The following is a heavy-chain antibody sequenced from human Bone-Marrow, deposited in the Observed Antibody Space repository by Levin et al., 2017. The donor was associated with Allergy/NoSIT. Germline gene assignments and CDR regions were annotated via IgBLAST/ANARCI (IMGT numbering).Heavy chain of an antibody. V-gene: IGHV1-69*13. D-gene: IGHD5-12*01. CDR2: IIPIFGTA. CDR3: ARSGYSGYDRGSDY. Sequence: EASVKVSCKASGGTFSSYAISWVRQAPGQGLEWMGGIIPIFGTANYAQKFQGRVTITADESTSTAYMELSSLRSEDTAVYYCARSGYSGYDRGSDYWGQGTLVTVSS. CDR1: GGTFSSYA. J-gene: IGHJ4*02.